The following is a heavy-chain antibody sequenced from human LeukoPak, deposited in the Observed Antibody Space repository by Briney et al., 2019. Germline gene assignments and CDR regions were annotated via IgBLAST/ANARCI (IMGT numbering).Heavy chain of an antibody. V-gene: IGHV4-39*01. CDR1: GGSISSSSYY. CDR3: ASARSYYYYGMDV. Sequence: PSETLSLTCTVSGGSISSSSYYWGWIRQPPGTGLEWLGSIYYSGSTYYNPSLKSRVTISVDTSKNQFSLKLSSVTAADTAVYYCASARSYYYYGMDVWGQGTTVTVSS. J-gene: IGHJ6*02. CDR2: IYYSGST.